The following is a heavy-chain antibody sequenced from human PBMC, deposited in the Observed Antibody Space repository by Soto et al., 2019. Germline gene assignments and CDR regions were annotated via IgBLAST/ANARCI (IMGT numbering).Heavy chain of an antibody. V-gene: IGHV4-39*01. CDR2: MYYSGTT. CDR3: TRISGSYWHFDY. J-gene: IGHJ4*02. CDR1: GGSISSSSYY. D-gene: IGHD1-26*01. Sequence: QLQLQESGPGLVKPSETLSLTCTVSGGSISSSSYYWGWIRQPPGKGLEWIGSMYYSGTTYYNPSLKSRVTISVDTSKNQFSLNLSSVTAADTAVYYCTRISGSYWHFDYWGQGSLVIVSS.